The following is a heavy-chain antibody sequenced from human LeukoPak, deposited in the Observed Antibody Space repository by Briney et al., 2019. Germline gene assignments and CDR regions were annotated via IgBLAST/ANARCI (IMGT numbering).Heavy chain of an antibody. Sequence: PGGSRRLSCVVSGFTFKTYSMNWVRQAPGKGLGWVSSISSGGTYVDYADSVKGRFTISRDNAKNSLYLQMNSLRAEDTAVFYCARDPGYSNSPYYLDYWGQGTLVTVSS. CDR3: ARDPGYSNSPYYLDY. V-gene: IGHV3-21*01. J-gene: IGHJ4*02. D-gene: IGHD5-12*01. CDR2: ISSGGTYV. CDR1: GFTFKTYS.